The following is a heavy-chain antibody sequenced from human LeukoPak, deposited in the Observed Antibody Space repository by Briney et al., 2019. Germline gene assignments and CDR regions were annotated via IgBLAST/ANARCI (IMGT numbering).Heavy chain of an antibody. CDR2: IFHSGST. CDR1: SGSIFNTNW. V-gene: IGHV4-4*02. D-gene: IGHD2-2*01. J-gene: IGHJ4*02. Sequence: SETLSLTCTVSSGSIFNTNWWSWVRQPPGKGLEWIGQIFHSGSTSYSPSLKSRVTISMDKSKNQISLRLTSVTAADTAVYYCARSPTKRVPEDYWGQGTLVTVFS. CDR3: ARSPTKRVPEDY.